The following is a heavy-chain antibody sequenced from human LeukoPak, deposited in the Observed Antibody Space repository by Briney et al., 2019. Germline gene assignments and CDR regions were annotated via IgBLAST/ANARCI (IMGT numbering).Heavy chain of an antibody. CDR2: INASGGST. CDR1: GYTFTSYY. V-gene: IGHV1-46*01. J-gene: IGHJ4*02. Sequence: ASVKVSCKASGYTFTSYYMHWVRQAPGQGLEWMGIINASGGSTSYAQKFQGRVTITRDTSTSTVYMELSSLRSEDTAVYYCAREFVDTAMDYYFDYWGQGTLVTVSS. CDR3: AREFVDTAMDYYFDY. D-gene: IGHD5-18*01.